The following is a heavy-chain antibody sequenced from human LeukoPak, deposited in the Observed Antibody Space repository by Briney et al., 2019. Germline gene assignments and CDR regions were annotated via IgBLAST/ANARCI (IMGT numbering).Heavy chain of an antibody. CDR3: ARDSANVVGAKSIFDY. Sequence: GGSLRLSCAASGFTLSSYSMNWVRQAPGKGREWVSSISGSSNYVYYADSEKGRFTISRDNAKNSLHLQMSSLRAEDTAVYYCARDSANVVGAKSIFDYWGQGALVTVSS. CDR2: ISGSSNYV. J-gene: IGHJ4*02. D-gene: IGHD1-26*01. CDR1: GFTLSSYS. V-gene: IGHV3-21*01.